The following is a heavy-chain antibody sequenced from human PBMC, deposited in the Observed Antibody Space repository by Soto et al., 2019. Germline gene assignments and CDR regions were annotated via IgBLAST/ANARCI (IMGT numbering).Heavy chain of an antibody. V-gene: IGHV3-23*01. CDR3: AKNRAVAGNDY. Sequence: PGGSLRLSCAASGFTFSSFAMSWIRQAPGKGLEWVSALSGGGTSTYYADSVKGRFTISRDNSKNTLYLQMNSLRAEDTAVYYWAKNRAVAGNDYWGQGTLVTVSS. J-gene: IGHJ4*02. D-gene: IGHD6-19*01. CDR1: GFTFSSFA. CDR2: LSGGGTST.